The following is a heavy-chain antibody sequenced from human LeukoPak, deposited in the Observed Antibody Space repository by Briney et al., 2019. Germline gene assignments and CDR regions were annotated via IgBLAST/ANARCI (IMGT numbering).Heavy chain of an antibody. CDR2: IKANSGDT. CDR3: TRVGDDYPY. V-gene: IGHV1-2*02. CDR1: GYISTAYY. J-gene: IGHJ4*02. D-gene: IGHD5-24*01. Sequence: ASVKVSCKASGYISTAYYLHWVRQAPGQGLEWMGWIKANSGDTNYAQKFQGRVTMTRDTSISTVYMELSRLTSDDTAVYYCTRVGDDYPYWGQGTLVTVSS.